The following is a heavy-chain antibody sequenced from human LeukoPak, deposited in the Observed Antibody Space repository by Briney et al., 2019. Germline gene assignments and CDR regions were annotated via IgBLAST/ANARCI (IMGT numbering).Heavy chain of an antibody. V-gene: IGHV3-30*01. CDR2: ISYDGSNK. CDR1: GFTFSSYA. J-gene: IGHJ4*02. CDR3: ARDHPTSSGIDY. Sequence: GGSLRFSCAASGFTFSSYAMHWVRQAPGKGLEWVAVISYDGSNKYYADSVKGRFTISRDNSKNTLYLQMNSLRAEDTAVYYCARDHPTSSGIDYWGQGTLVTVSS. D-gene: IGHD3-22*01.